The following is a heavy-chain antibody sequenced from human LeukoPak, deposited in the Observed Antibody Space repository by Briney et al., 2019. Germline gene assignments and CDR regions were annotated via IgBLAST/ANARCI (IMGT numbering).Heavy chain of an antibody. J-gene: IGHJ5*02. Sequence: SETLSLTCAVYGGSFSGYYWSWIRQPPGKGLEWIGEIKHSGSTNYNPSLKSRVTISVDTSKNQFSLKLSSVTAADTAVYYCARALGRTYSSSWYYWFDPWGQGTLVTVSS. V-gene: IGHV4-34*01. D-gene: IGHD6-13*01. CDR3: ARALGRTYSSSWYYWFDP. CDR2: IKHSGST. CDR1: GGSFSGYY.